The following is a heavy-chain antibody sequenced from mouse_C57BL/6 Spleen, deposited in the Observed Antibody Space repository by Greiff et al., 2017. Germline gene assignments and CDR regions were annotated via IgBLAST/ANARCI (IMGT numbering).Heavy chain of an antibody. CDR1: GYTFTSYW. V-gene: IGHV1-52*01. CDR3: ARGRLRNNAMDY. Sequence: QVQLQQPGAELVRPGSSVKLSCKASGYTFTSYWMHWVKQRPIQGLEWIGNIDPSDSETHYNQKFKDKATLTVDKSSSTAYMQLSSLTSEDSAVYYCARGRLRNNAMDYWGQGTSVTVSS. CDR2: IDPSDSET. J-gene: IGHJ4*01. D-gene: IGHD2-4*01.